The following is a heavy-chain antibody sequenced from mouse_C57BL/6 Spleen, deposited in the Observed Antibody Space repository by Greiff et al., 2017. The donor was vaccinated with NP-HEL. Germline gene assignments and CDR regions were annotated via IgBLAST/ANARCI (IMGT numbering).Heavy chain of an antibody. Sequence: VQLQESGAELARPGASVKLSCKASGYTFTSYGISWVKQRTGQGLEWIGEIYPRSGNTYYNEKFKGKATLTADKSSSTAYMELRSLTSEDSAVYFCARGGNWGYFDVWGTGTTVTVSS. D-gene: IGHD4-1*01. CDR2: IYPRSGNT. CDR1: GYTFTSYG. CDR3: ARGGNWGYFDV. V-gene: IGHV1-81*01. J-gene: IGHJ1*03.